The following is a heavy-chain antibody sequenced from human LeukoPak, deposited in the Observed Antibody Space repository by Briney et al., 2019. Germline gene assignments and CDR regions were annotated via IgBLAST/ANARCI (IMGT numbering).Heavy chain of an antibody. CDR1: GYTFTGYY. D-gene: IGHD2-2*01. CDR3: ARDSLGCSSTSCHGEAFDI. J-gene: IGHJ3*02. V-gene: IGHV1-2*04. CDR2: INPNSGGT. Sequence: ASVKVSCKASGYTFTGYYMHWVRQAPGQGLEWMGWINPNSGGTNYAQKFQGWVTMTRDTSISTAYMELSRLRFDDTAVYYCARDSLGCSSTSCHGEAFDIWGQGTMVTVSS.